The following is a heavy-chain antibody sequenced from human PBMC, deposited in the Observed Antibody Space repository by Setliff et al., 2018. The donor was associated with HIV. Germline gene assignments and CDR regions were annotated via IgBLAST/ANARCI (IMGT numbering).Heavy chain of an antibody. CDR3: ARDHVFGSRTGFDP. CDR1: GGPLNSRNW. Sequence: LSLTCAVSGGPLNSRNWWGWVRQPPGKGLEWIGEVFHSGSANSNASLRSRVMISVDTSKNQFSLKLSAVTAADTAVYYCARDHVFGSRTGFDPWGPGILVTVSS. V-gene: IGHV4-4*02. D-gene: IGHD3-10*01. J-gene: IGHJ5*02. CDR2: VFHSGSA.